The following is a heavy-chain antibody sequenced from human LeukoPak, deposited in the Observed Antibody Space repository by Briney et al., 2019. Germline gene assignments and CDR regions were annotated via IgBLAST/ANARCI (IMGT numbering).Heavy chain of an antibody. Sequence: GGSLRLSCAASGFTFSSYGMSWVRQAPGKGLEGVAFIRYDGSNKYYADSVKGRFTISRDNSKNTLYLQMNSLRAEDTAVYYCAKLGSYSSSWYYFDYWGQGTLVTVSS. CDR3: AKLGSYSSSWYYFDY. V-gene: IGHV3-30*02. J-gene: IGHJ4*02. CDR2: IRYDGSNK. D-gene: IGHD6-13*01. CDR1: GFTFSSYG.